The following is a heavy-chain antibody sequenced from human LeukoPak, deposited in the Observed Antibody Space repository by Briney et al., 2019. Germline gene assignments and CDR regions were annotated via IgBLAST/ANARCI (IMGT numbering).Heavy chain of an antibody. J-gene: IGHJ4*02. Sequence: GGSLRLSCAASGFTFSSYWMHWVRQAPGKGLEWVANIKQDGSEKYYVDSVKGRFTISRDNAKNSLYLQMNSLRAEDTAVYYCARDMVGATNSYWGQGTLVTVSS. D-gene: IGHD1-26*01. CDR1: GFTFSSYW. V-gene: IGHV3-7*01. CDR3: ARDMVGATNSY. CDR2: IKQDGSEK.